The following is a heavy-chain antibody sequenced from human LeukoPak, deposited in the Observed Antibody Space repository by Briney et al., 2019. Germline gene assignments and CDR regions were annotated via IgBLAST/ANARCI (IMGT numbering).Heavy chain of an antibody. J-gene: IGHJ4*02. Sequence: ASVKVSCKASGYTFTGYYMHWVRQAPGQGLEWMGWINPNSGGTNYAQKFQDRVTMTRDTSISTAYMELSRLRSDDTAVYHCARDQVTVVRGVIRYWGQGTLVTVSS. V-gene: IGHV1-2*02. CDR3: ARDQVTVVRGVIRY. CDR2: INPNSGGT. CDR1: GYTFTGYY. D-gene: IGHD3-10*01.